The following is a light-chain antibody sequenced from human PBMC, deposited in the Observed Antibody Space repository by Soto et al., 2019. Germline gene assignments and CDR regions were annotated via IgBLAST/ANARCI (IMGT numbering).Light chain of an antibody. J-gene: IGLJ1*01. CDR2: DVS. V-gene: IGLV2-14*01. CDR3: CAYSRRGTLI. CDR1: SSDIGDYNY. Sequence: QSALTQPASVSGSPGQSITISCVGTSSDIGDYNYLSWYQQHPGKVPKVIIYDVSNRPSGVSYRFSGTKSGNSASLTGSGLQGEDEADYYCCAYSRRGTLIFGTGTKLTVL.